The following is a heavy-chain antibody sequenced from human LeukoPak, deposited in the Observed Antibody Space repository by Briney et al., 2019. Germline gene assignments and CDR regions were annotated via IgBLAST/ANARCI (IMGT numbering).Heavy chain of an antibody. CDR1: GGTFSSYA. J-gene: IGHJ5*02. Sequence: SVTVSCKASGGTFSSYAISWVRQAPGQGLEWVGGIIPIFGTANYAQTFQGRVTITADESTSTAYMELSSLRSEDTAVYYCARDVSYGSAPNWFDPWGQGTLVTVSS. CDR2: IIPIFGTA. CDR3: ARDVSYGSAPNWFDP. V-gene: IGHV1-69*01. D-gene: IGHD3-10*01.